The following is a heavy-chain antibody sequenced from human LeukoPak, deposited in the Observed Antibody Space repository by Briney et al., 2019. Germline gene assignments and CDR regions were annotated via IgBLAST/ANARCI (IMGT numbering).Heavy chain of an antibody. J-gene: IGHJ4*02. D-gene: IGHD4/OR15-4a*01. Sequence: GGSLRLSCAASGFTFSDHYIDWVRQAPGKGLEWVARTRNKVNSYTTAYAASVTGRFTVSRDDSSNSVYLQMNSLKIEDTAVYYCARSMYGEGRRIIDLDYWGQGSLLTVSS. CDR2: TRNKVNSYTT. CDR1: GFTFSDHY. CDR3: ARSMYGEGRRIIDLDY. V-gene: IGHV3-72*01.